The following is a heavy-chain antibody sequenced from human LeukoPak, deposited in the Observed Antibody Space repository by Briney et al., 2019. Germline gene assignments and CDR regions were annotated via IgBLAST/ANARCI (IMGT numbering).Heavy chain of an antibody. Sequence: ASVKVSCKASGYTFTGYYMHWVRQAPGQGLEWMGWINPNSGGTNYAQKFQGRVTMTRDTSISTAYMELSRLRSDDTAVYYCARGCEDWYYYYYYYMDVWGKGTTVTVSS. CDR1: GYTFTGYY. V-gene: IGHV1-2*02. J-gene: IGHJ6*03. D-gene: IGHD2-21*01. CDR2: INPNSGGT. CDR3: ARGCEDWYYYYYYYMDV.